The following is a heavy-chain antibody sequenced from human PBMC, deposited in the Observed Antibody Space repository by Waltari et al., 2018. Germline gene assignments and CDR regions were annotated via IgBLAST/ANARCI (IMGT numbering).Heavy chain of an antibody. V-gene: IGHV1-69*12. J-gene: IGHJ4*02. CDR2: IIPALRTA. Sequence: QVHLVQSGAEVKKPGSSVKVSCKASGGTFSTNAINWVRQAPGQGLDWMGGIIPALRTANYAQNFRGRVTITADEGTSTAYMELSSLRSEDTAVYYCARAPRGVFGVVEPYYFDFWGQGTVVTVSS. D-gene: IGHD3-3*01. CDR3: ARAPRGVFGVVEPYYFDF. CDR1: GGTFSTNA.